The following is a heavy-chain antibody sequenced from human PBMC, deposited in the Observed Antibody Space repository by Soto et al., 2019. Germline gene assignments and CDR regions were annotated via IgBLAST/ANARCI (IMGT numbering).Heavy chain of an antibody. CDR1: GFSFSTYN. CDR3: VRQQYDFLVDP. D-gene: IGHD3-16*01. V-gene: IGHV3-21*01. CDR2: IDASSTHI. J-gene: IGHJ5*02. Sequence: EVQLVESGGGLVKPGGSLRLSCAASGFSFSTYNMNWVRQAPGKGLEWVSSIDASSTHIYYADSVKGRFTISRDNGKSSLYLQMDSLRAEDTAIYYCVRQQYDFLVDPWGQVTLVTVS.